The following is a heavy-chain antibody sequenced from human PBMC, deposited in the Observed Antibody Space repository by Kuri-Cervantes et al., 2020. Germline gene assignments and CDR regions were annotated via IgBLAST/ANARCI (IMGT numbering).Heavy chain of an antibody. CDR2: IGNSGGRT. V-gene: IGHV3-23*01. D-gene: IGHD2-21*01. CDR3: AKGDHCSKSDCYAPNYDF. Sequence: SCKASGGTFSSYAISWVRQAPGAGLEWVSAIGNSGGRTYYADPVKGRFTISADNAKNTLYPQMNSLRAEDTAIYYCAKGDHCSKSDCYAPNYDFWGHGVLVTVSS. CDR1: GGTFSSYA. J-gene: IGHJ4*01.